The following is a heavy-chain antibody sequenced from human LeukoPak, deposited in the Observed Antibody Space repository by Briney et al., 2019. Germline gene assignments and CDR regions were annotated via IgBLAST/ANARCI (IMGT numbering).Heavy chain of an antibody. V-gene: IGHV4-31*03. CDR2: IYYSGST. J-gene: IGHJ4*02. CDR3: AGNYGSGSYMGVGY. CDR1: GGSISSGGYY. Sequence: RPSETLSLTCTVSGGSISSGGYYWSWIRQHPGKGLEWIGYIYYSGSTYYNPSLKSRVTISVDTSKDQFSLKLSSVTAADTAVYYCAGNYGSGSYMGVGYWGQGTLVTVSS. D-gene: IGHD3-10*01.